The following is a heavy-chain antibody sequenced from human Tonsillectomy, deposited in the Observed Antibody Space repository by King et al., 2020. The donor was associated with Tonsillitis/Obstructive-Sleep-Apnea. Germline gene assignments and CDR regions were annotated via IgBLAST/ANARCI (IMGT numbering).Heavy chain of an antibody. CDR3: ARGVKIVVVSWGPTATYFDY. CDR1: GGSFSGYY. D-gene: IGHD3-22*01. V-gene: IGHV4-34*01. J-gene: IGHJ4*02. CDR2: INHSGNT. Sequence: VQLQQWGAGLLKPSETLSLTCAVYGGSFSGYYWSWIRQPPGKGLEWIGEINHSGNTNYNPSLKSRVTISVDTSKNQFFLKLSSMTAADTAVYYCARGVKIVVVSWGPTATYFDYWGQGTLVTVSS.